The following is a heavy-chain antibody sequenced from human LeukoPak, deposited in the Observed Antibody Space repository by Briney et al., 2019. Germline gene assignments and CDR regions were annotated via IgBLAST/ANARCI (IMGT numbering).Heavy chain of an antibody. CDR3: ARGPMTTVTTDAFDI. V-gene: IGHV4-61*01. D-gene: IGHD4-17*01. J-gene: IGHJ3*02. CDR2: IYYSGST. CDR1: GGSISSGSYY. Sequence: SETLSLTCTVSGGSISSGSYYWSWIRQPPGKGLEWIGYIYYSGSTNYNPSLKSRVTISVDTSKNQFSLKLSSVTAADTAVYYCARGPMTTVTTDAFDIWGQGTMVTVSS.